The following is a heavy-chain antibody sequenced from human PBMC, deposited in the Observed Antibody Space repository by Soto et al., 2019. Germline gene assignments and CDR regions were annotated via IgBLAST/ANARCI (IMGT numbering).Heavy chain of an antibody. Sequence: PSETLSLTCTVSGGSISSGDYYWSWLRQPPGKGLEWIGYIFYFGSTNYNPSLKSRVTLSIDTSKNQLSLKLSSVTAADTAVYYCARHSPDFDWLSQFDYWGQGTLVTVSS. CDR3: ARHSPDFDWLSQFDY. D-gene: IGHD3-9*01. CDR1: GGSISSGDYY. V-gene: IGHV4-61*08. J-gene: IGHJ4*02. CDR2: IFYFGST.